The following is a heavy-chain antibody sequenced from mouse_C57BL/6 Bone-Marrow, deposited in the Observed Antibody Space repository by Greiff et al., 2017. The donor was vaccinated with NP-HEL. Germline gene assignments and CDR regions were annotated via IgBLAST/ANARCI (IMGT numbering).Heavy chain of an antibody. J-gene: IGHJ3*01. CDR1: GYTFTSYW. CDR2: IYPGNSDT. CDR3: TRRRYYYGFAY. V-gene: IGHV1-5*01. D-gene: IGHD1-1*01. Sequence: VQLQQSGTVLARPGASVKMSCKTSGYTFTSYWMHWVKQRPGQGLEWIGAIYPGNSDTSYNQKFKGKATLTAVTSASTAYMELSSLTNEDSAVYDSTRRRYYYGFAYWGQGTLVTVSA.